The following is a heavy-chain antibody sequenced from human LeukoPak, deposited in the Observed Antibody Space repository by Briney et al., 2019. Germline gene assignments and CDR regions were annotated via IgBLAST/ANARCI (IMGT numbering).Heavy chain of an antibody. CDR3: ARRIAVAGPYYYYYGMDV. CDR1: GYTFTSYD. J-gene: IGHJ6*02. V-gene: IGHV1-8*01. D-gene: IGHD6-19*01. Sequence: VASVKVSCKASGYTFTSYDINWVRQATGQGLEWMGWMNPNSGNTGYAQKFQGRVTMTRNTSISTAYMELSSLRSEDTAVYYCARRIAVAGPYYYYYGMDVWGQGTTVTVSS. CDR2: MNPNSGNT.